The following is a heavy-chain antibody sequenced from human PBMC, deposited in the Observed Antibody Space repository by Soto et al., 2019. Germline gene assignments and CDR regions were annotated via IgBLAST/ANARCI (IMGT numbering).Heavy chain of an antibody. CDR2: INAGNGNT. J-gene: IGHJ5*02. Sequence: QVQLVQSGAEVKKPGASVKVSCKASGYTFTSYDMHWVRQAPGQRLEWMGWINAGNGNTKYSQKIQGRVTITRDTAASTAYMELSSLRSEDTAVYYCARVDSSGWYGEYWFDPWGQGTLVTVSS. D-gene: IGHD6-19*01. CDR1: GYTFTSYD. CDR3: ARVDSSGWYGEYWFDP. V-gene: IGHV1-3*01.